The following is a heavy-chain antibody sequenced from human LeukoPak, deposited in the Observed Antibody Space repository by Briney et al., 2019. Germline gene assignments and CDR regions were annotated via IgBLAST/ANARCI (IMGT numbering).Heavy chain of an antibody. D-gene: IGHD3-22*01. Sequence: SETLSLTCAVYGGSFSGYYWSWIRQPPGKGLEWIGEINHSGSTNYNPSLKSRVTISVDTSKNQFSLKLSSVTAADTAVYYCARRPLNYYDSSDFDYWGQGTLVTVSS. CDR3: ARRPLNYYDSSDFDY. CDR2: INHSGST. CDR1: GGSFSGYY. J-gene: IGHJ4*02. V-gene: IGHV4-34*01.